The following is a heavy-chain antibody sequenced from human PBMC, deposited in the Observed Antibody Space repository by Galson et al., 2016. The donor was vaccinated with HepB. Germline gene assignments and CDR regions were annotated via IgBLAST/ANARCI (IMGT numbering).Heavy chain of an antibody. CDR2: ITTFSGNT. CDR3: ASDDDDSKAFDL. V-gene: IGHV1-45*02. D-gene: IGHD3-22*01. CDR1: GYTYTYRY. Sequence: SVKVSCKASGYTYTYRYVYWVRQAPGQALEWMGWITTFSGNTNYALKLQHRVTITGDRSMTTAYMELSSLRSEDTGMYYCASDDDDSKAFDLWGQGTLVTVSS. J-gene: IGHJ4*02.